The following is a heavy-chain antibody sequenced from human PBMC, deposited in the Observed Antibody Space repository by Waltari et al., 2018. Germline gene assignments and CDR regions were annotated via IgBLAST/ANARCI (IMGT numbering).Heavy chain of an antibody. Sequence: EVHLVESGGGLVQPGGSLRLSCAVSGFTFTDSWMCWVRQAPGKGPEWVANIHKDGSEKNYVDYVKGRFTISRDNAKDSVYLQMNSLRADDTAMYYCVRDHWGPDYWGQGTLVTVSS. CDR2: IHKDGSEK. J-gene: IGHJ4*02. CDR3: VRDHWGPDY. V-gene: IGHV3-7*01. D-gene: IGHD7-27*01. CDR1: GFTFTDSW.